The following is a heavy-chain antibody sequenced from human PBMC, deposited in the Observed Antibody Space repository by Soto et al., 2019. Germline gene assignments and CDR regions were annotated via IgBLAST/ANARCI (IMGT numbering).Heavy chain of an antibody. CDR2: IHHSGSI. Sequence: PSETLSLTCTVSGDSISSDYYHWTWIRQSPGKGLEWIGYIHHSGSILYNPSLKSRVTISVDTSKNQFSLHLTSVTAADTSVYFCARKDDGGESLAVWGKGTTVTVSP. D-gene: IGHD1-1*01. CDR3: ARKDDGGESLAV. V-gene: IGHV4-30-4*08. J-gene: IGHJ6*04. CDR1: GDSISSDYYH.